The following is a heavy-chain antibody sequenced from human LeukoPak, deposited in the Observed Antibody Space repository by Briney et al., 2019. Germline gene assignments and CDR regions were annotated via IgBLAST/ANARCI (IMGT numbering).Heavy chain of an antibody. J-gene: IGHJ4*02. CDR3: ARASGIAAAAPDY. D-gene: IGHD6-13*01. Sequence: SETLSLTCTVSGGSIRSISYYWGWIRQPPGKGLEWIGSIYYSGSTYYNPSLKSRVTISVDTSKNQFSLKLSSVTAADTAVYYCARASGIAAAAPDYWGQGTLVTVSS. CDR2: IYYSGST. V-gene: IGHV4-39*07. CDR1: GGSIRSISYY.